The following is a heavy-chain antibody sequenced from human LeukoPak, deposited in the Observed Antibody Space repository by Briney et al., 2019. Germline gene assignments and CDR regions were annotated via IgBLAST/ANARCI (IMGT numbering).Heavy chain of an antibody. Sequence: SETLPLTCTVSGGSISSYYWSWIRQPPGKGLEWIGYIYYSGSTNYNPSLKSRVTISVDTSKNQFSLKLSSVTAADTAVYYCARGPNSGYYFRDFGFQHWGQGTLVTVSS. J-gene: IGHJ1*01. CDR1: GGSISSYY. V-gene: IGHV4-59*01. D-gene: IGHD3-22*01. CDR3: ARGPNSGYYFRDFGFQH. CDR2: IYYSGST.